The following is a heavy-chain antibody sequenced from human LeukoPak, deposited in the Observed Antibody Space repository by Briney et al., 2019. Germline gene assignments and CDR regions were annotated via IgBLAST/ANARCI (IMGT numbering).Heavy chain of an antibody. CDR3: ARDHGQTGYDF. D-gene: IGHD1-1*01. J-gene: IGHJ4*02. Sequence: ASVKVSCKASGYTFTDYYMHWVRQAPGQGLEWMGWINPNSGGTYYGQNFQDRVTMTRDTSISTAYMELSGLRFDDTAVYYRARDHGQTGYDFWGQGTLVTVSS. V-gene: IGHV1-2*02. CDR1: GYTFTDYY. CDR2: INPNSGGT.